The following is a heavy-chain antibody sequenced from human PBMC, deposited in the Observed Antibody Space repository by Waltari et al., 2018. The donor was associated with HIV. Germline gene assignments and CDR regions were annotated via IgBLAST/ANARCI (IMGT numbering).Heavy chain of an antibody. CDR3: ARDQTDIVVVVAAYGMDV. Sequence: EVQLVESGGGLVQPGGSLRLSCAASGFTFSSYSMNWVRQAPGKGLEWVSYISSSSSTIYYADSVKGRFTISRDNAKNSLYLQMNSLRAEDTAVYYCARDQTDIVVVVAAYGMDVWGQGTTVTVSS. V-gene: IGHV3-48*01. J-gene: IGHJ6*02. CDR2: ISSSSSTI. D-gene: IGHD2-15*01. CDR1: GFTFSSYS.